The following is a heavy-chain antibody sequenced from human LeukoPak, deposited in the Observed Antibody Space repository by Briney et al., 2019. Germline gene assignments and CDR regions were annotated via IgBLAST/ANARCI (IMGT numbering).Heavy chain of an antibody. V-gene: IGHV4-59*08. Sequence: SETLSLTCAVYGGSISSYYWSWIRQPPGKGLEWIGYIYYSGSTNYNPSLKSRVTISVDTSKNQFSLKLSSVTAADTAVYYCARHRGGSLPSDAFDIWGQGTMVTVSS. CDR1: GGSISSYY. J-gene: IGHJ3*02. CDR3: ARHRGGSLPSDAFDI. CDR2: IYYSGST. D-gene: IGHD2-15*01.